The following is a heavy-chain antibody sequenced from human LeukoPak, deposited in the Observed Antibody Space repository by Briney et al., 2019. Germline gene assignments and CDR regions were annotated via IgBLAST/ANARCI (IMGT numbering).Heavy chain of an antibody. CDR3: ARVDLRAAYFDY. CDR2: IYTSGST. J-gene: IGHJ4*02. D-gene: IGHD2-15*01. CDR1: GGSISSYY. V-gene: IGHV4-4*07. Sequence: PSEALSLTCTVSGGSISSYYWSWIRQPAGKGLEWIGRIYTSGSTGYNPSLKSRVTMSVDTSKNQFSLKLSSVTAADTAVYYCARVDLRAAYFDYWGQGTLVTVSS.